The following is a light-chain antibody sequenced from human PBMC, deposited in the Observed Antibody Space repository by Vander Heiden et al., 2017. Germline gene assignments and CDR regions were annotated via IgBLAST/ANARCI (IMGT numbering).Light chain of an antibody. Sequence: DIQVTHSPSSLSASVGDRVPITCRARQSIGTSINWYQQKGGKAPNLLIYLASNLQSGVPSRFSGSGCGTDFTLTISSRQPEDFATYYCQHNANTPPWTFGQGTKIDFK. CDR3: QHNANTPPWT. CDR2: LAS. V-gene: IGKV1-39*01. CDR1: QSIGTS. J-gene: IGKJ1*01.